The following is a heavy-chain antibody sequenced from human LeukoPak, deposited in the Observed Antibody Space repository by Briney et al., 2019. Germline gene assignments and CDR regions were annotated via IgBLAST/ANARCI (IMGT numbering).Heavy chain of an antibody. CDR2: ISGSGGTT. Sequence: GGSLRLSCAASGFTFSSYGMSWVRQAPGKGLEWVSAISGSGGTTYYADSVKGRFTTSRDNSKNTLYLQMNSLRAEDTAVYYCAKAENWRGYFDWLLFFDYWGQGTLVTVPS. CDR3: AKAENWRGYFDWLLFFDY. D-gene: IGHD3-9*01. V-gene: IGHV3-23*01. J-gene: IGHJ4*02. CDR1: GFTFSSYG.